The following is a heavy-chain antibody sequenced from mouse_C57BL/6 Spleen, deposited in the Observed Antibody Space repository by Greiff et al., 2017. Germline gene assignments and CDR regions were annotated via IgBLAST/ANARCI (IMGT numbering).Heavy chain of an antibody. J-gene: IGHJ4*01. CDR2: IYPASGST. CDR1: GYTFTSYW. Sequence: QVQLQQPGAELVKPGASVKMSCKASGYTFTSYWITWVKQRPGQGLEWIGDIYPASGSTNYNEKFKSKATLTVDTSSSTASMQLSSLTSEDSAVYSGARRGAPRYYALDYWGQGTSVTVSS. V-gene: IGHV1-55*01. CDR3: ARRGAPRYYALDY.